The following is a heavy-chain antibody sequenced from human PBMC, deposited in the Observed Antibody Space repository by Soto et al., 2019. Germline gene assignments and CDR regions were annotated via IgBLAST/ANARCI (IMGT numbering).Heavy chain of an antibody. CDR1: GGSISSGGYY. V-gene: IGHV4-31*03. Sequence: TLSLTCTVSGGSISSGGYYWSWIRQHPGKGLEWIGYIYYSGSTYYNPSLKSRVTISVDTSKNQFSLKLSSVTAADTAVYYCAREGAYYGSGSYYLQYYFDYWGQGTLVTVSS. CDR3: AREGAYYGSGSYYLQYYFDY. J-gene: IGHJ4*02. D-gene: IGHD3-10*01. CDR2: IYYSGST.